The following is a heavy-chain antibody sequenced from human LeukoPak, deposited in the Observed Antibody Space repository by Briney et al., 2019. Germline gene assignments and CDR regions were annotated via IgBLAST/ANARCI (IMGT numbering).Heavy chain of an antibody. Sequence: SGGSLRLSCAASGFTFSSYAMSWVRQAPGKGLEWVSAISGSGGSTYYADSVKGRFTISRDNSKNTLYLQMNSLRAEDTAVYYCAKDRRVSYSSGWFDYWGQGTLVTVSS. J-gene: IGHJ4*02. CDR1: GFTFSSYA. CDR3: AKDRRVSYSSGWFDY. V-gene: IGHV3-23*01. CDR2: ISGSGGST. D-gene: IGHD6-19*01.